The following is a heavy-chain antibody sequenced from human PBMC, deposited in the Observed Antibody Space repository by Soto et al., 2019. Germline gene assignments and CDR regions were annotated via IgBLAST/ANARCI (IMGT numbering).Heavy chain of an antibody. Sequence: SETLSLTCAVSGGSISSAGYSWSWIRQPPGKGLEWIGYIYHSGSTYYNPSLKSRVTISVDRSKNQFSLRLSSVTAADTAVYYCARLSYSFGFDPWGQGTLVTVSS. CDR3: ARLSYSFGFDP. CDR2: IYHSGST. J-gene: IGHJ5*02. CDR1: GGSISSAGYS. V-gene: IGHV4-30-2*01. D-gene: IGHD5-18*01.